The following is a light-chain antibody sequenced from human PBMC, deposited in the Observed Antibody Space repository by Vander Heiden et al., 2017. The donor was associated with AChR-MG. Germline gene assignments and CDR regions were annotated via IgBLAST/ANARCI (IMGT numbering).Light chain of an antibody. V-gene: IGLV1-36*01. Sequence: QSVLTQPPSVSDAPRQRVTISCSGSSSNIGNNAVNWYQQLPGKAPKLLIYYDDLLPSGVSDRFSGPKSGTSASLAISGLQSEDEADYYCAAWDDSLNGQVFGGGTKLTVL. CDR3: AAWDDSLNGQV. CDR1: SSNIGNNA. J-gene: IGLJ3*02. CDR2: YDD.